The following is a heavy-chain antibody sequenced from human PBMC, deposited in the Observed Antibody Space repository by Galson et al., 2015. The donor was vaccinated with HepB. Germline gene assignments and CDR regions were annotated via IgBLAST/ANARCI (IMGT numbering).Heavy chain of an antibody. CDR1: GGTFGRYA. J-gene: IGHJ4*02. CDR2: IIPILGIA. D-gene: IGHD2-2*01. Sequence: SVKVSCKASGGTFGRYAISWVRQAPGQGLEWMGRIIPILGIANYAQKFQGRVTITADKSTSTAYMELSSLRSEDTAVYYCARSIVVVPAAIWEPIRQMYYFDYWGQGTLVTVSS. CDR3: ARSIVVVPAAIWEPIRQMYYFDY. V-gene: IGHV1-69*04.